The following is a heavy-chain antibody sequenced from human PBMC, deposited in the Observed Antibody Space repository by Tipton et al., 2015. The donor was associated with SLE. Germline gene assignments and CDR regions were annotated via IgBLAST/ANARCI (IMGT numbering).Heavy chain of an antibody. D-gene: IGHD3-10*01. J-gene: IGHJ4*02. V-gene: IGHV3-21*01. CDR3: ARDRPYYGSAFDY. CDR1: GFTFRSYS. Sequence: SLRLSCEASGFTFRSYSMNWVRQAPGKGLEWVSSISSSSSYIYYADSVRGRFTISRDNAKNSLYLQMNSLRAEDTAVYYCARDRPYYGSAFDYWGQGTLVTVSS. CDR2: ISSSSSYI.